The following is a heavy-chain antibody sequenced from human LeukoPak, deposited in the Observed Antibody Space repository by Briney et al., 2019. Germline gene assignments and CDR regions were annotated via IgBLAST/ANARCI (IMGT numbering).Heavy chain of an antibody. V-gene: IGHV3-23*01. CDR2: ISGSGGST. J-gene: IGHJ4*02. Sequence: PGGSLRLSCAASGFTFSSYAMSWVRQAPGKGLEWGSAISGSGGSTYYAGSVKGRFTISRDNSKNTLYLQMNSLRAEDTAVYYCAKALYYYDSSGYYPPLTFDYWGQGTLVTVSS. CDR3: AKALYYYDSSGYYPPLTFDY. D-gene: IGHD3-22*01. CDR1: GFTFSSYA.